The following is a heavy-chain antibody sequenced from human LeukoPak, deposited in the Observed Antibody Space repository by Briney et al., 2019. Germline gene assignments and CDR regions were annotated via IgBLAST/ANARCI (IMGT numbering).Heavy chain of an antibody. CDR3: ASSRAYCGGDCYFDYFYGMDV. CDR1: GFTFSSYG. CDR2: IRYDGSNK. D-gene: IGHD2-21*02. Sequence: GGSLRLSCAASGFTFSSYGMHWVRQAPGKGLEWVAFIRYDGSNKYYADSVKGRFTISRDNSKNTLYLQMNSLRAEDTAVYYCASSRAYCGGDCYFDYFYGMDVWGQGTTVTVSS. V-gene: IGHV3-30*02. J-gene: IGHJ6*02.